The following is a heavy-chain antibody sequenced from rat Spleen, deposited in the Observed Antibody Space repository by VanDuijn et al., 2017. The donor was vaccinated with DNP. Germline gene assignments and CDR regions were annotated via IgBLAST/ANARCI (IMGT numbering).Heavy chain of an antibody. CDR2: ISYDGGST. Sequence: EVQLVESGGGLVRPGRSLKLSCATSGFTFNGYYMAWVRRAPTKGLEWVSYISYDGGSTYYGDSVTGRFTISRDFAKSTLYLQMDSLRSEDSATYYCTTRGNYGGCDYWGQGVMVTVSS. V-gene: IGHV5-20*01. CDR1: GFTFNGYY. J-gene: IGHJ2*01. CDR3: TTRGNYGGCDY. D-gene: IGHD1-11*01.